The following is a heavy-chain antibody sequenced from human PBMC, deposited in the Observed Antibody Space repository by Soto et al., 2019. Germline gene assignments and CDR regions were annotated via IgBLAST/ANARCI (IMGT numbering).Heavy chain of an antibody. CDR3: ASTSYGSIFYAY. CDR1: GGSISSGDYY. J-gene: IGHJ4*02. V-gene: IGHV4-30-4*01. Sequence: QVQLQESGPGLVKPSQTLSLTCTVSGGSISSGDYYWSWIRQPPGKGLEWIGYIYYSGSTYYNPSLNSRVTISVDTSKNPFSLTLSSVTAAPTAVYSCASTSYGSIFYAYWGQGTLVTVSS. CDR2: IYYSGST. D-gene: IGHD5-18*01.